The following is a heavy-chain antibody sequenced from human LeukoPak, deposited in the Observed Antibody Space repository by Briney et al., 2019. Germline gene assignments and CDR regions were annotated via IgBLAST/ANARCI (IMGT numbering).Heavy chain of an antibody. CDR1: GGSFSGYY. J-gene: IGHJ5*02. D-gene: IGHD6-13*01. Sequence: SETLSLTCAVYGGSFSGYYWSWIRQPPGKGLEWIGEINHSGSTNYNPPLKSRVTISVDTSKNQFFLKLSSVPAADTAVDYCATYFPNYGRSWAHCCDPWGQGTLVTVSS. CDR3: ATYFPNYGRSWAHCCDP. V-gene: IGHV4-34*01. CDR2: INHSGST.